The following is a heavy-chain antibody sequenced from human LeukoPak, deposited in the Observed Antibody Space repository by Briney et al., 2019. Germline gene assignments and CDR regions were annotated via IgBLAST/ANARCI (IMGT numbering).Heavy chain of an antibody. J-gene: IGHJ4*02. Sequence: ASVKVSCKASGFTFTSSAMQWVRQARGQRLEWIGWIVVGSGNTNYAQKFQERVTITRDMSTSTAYMELSSLRSEDTAVYYCAAVMATISSLYAFDIWGQGTLVTVSS. V-gene: IGHV1-58*02. D-gene: IGHD5-24*01. CDR3: AAVMATISSLYAFDI. CDR2: IVVGSGNT. CDR1: GFTFTSSA.